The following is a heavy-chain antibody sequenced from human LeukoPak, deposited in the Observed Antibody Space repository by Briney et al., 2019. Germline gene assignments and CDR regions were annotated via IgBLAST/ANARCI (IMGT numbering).Heavy chain of an antibody. CDR1: GYSISSSNW. CDR3: ARDMSYYDSSAYYYRRRDAFDI. J-gene: IGHJ3*02. D-gene: IGHD3-22*01. CDR2: IYYSGGT. V-gene: IGHV4-28*03. Sequence: SDTLSLTCAVSGYSISSSNWWAWIRQPPGKGLEWIGYIYYSGGTHYNPSLKGRVAMSVDTSKNQFSLKLSSVTAADTAVYYCARDMSYYDSSAYYYRRRDAFDIWGQGTMVTVSS.